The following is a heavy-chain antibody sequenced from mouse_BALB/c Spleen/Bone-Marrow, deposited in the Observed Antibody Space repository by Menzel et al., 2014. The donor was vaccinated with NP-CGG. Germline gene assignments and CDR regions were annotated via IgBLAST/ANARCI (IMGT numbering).Heavy chain of an antibody. V-gene: IGHV1-69*02. J-gene: IGHJ4*01. CDR1: GYTFTNYW. CDR3: TRWLSYAMDY. D-gene: IGHD2-2*01. Sequence: QVQLKQSGAELVRPGASVKLSCKASGYTFTNYWINWVKQRPGQGLEWIGNIYPSDSYANYNQKFKDKATLTVDKSSSTAYMQLSSPTSEDSAVYYCTRWLSYAMDYWGQGTSVTVSS. CDR2: IYPSDSYA.